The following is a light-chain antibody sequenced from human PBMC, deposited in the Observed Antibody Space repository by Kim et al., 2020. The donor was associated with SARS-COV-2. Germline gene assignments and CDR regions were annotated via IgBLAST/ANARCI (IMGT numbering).Light chain of an antibody. CDR2: AAS. CDR3: QESYSTPTT. Sequence: DIQMTQSPSSLSASVGDRVTITCRASQSISSYLNWYQQKPGKAPKLLIYAASSLQSGVPSRFSGSGSGTDFTLTISSLQPEDFATYYCQESYSTPTTFGGRTKV. CDR1: QSISSY. V-gene: IGKV1-39*01. J-gene: IGKJ4*01.